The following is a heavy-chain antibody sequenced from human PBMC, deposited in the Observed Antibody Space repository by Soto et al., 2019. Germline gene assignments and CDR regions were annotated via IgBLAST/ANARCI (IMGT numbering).Heavy chain of an antibody. V-gene: IGHV4-61*01. CDR1: GTSVRGGLYS. CDR3: AGDRIGPGATFDL. D-gene: IGHD1-26*01. J-gene: IGHJ4*02. CDR2: MYFGGKT. Sequence: QVQLQESGPEQRKLSETLALMCCVFGTSVRGGLYSGPRSRQPPGRGLEWIGYMYFGGKTNYNRSLKSRITMSIDESKNQFSLRLHSVTAADTAMYYCAGDRIGPGATFDLWGQGNLVAVSS.